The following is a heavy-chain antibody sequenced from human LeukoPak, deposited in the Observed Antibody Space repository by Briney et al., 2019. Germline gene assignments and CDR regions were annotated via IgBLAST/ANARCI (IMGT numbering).Heavy chain of an antibody. V-gene: IGHV4-59*01. CDR1: GGSISSYY. CDR2: IYYSGST. CDR3: ARADYYGSGNNWFDP. Sequence: PSETLSLTCTVSGGSISSYYWSWIRQPPGRGLEWIGYIYYSGSTNYNPSLKSRVTISVDTSKNQFSLKLSSLTAADTAVYYCARADYYGSGNNWFDPWGQGTLVTVSS. J-gene: IGHJ5*02. D-gene: IGHD3-10*01.